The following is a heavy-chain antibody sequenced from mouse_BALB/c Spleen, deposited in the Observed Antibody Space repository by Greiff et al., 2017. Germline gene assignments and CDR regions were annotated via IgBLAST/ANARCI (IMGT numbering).Heavy chain of an antibody. CDR3: AKRGYYGNYPDY. V-gene: IGHV1-55*01. Sequence: QVQLKQPGAELVKPGTSVKLSCKASGYNFTSYWINWVKLRPGQGLEWIGDIYPGSGSTNYNEKFKSKATLTVDTSSSTAYMQLSSLASEDSALYYCAKRGYYGNYPDYWGQGTTLTVSS. CDR2: IYPGSGST. D-gene: IGHD2-1*01. J-gene: IGHJ2*01. CDR1: GYNFTSYW.